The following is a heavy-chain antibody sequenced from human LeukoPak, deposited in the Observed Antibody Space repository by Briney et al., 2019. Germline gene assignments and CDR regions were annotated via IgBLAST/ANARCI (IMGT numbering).Heavy chain of an antibody. CDR1: GYTFTSYG. J-gene: IGHJ6*03. V-gene: IGHV1-8*02. Sequence: ASVKVSCKASGYTFTSYGISWVRQAPGQGLEWMGWMNPNSGNTGYAQKFQGRVTMTRNTSISTAYMELSSLRSEDTAVYYCARGLSREYHYVGLPYHYYYYMDVWGKGTTVTISS. CDR2: MNPNSGNT. D-gene: IGHD3-22*01. CDR3: ARGLSREYHYVGLPYHYYYYMDV.